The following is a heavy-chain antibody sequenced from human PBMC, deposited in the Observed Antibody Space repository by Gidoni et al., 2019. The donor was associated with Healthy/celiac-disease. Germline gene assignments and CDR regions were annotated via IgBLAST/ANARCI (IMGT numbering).Heavy chain of an antibody. CDR1: GLTFSRYP. CDR3: ARESIPGIAVANPDY. Sequence: QVQLVESGGGVAQPGRSLIHSCAASGLTFSRYPMHWGRQAPGKGLEWVAVISYDGSNKYYADSVKCRFNISRDNSKNTLYLQMNSLRAEDTAVYYCARESIPGIAVANPDYWGQGTLVTVSS. V-gene: IGHV3-30*04. D-gene: IGHD6-19*01. CDR2: ISYDGSNK. J-gene: IGHJ4*02.